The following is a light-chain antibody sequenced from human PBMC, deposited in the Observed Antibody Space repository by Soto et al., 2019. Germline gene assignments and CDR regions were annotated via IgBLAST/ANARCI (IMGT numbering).Light chain of an antibody. J-gene: IGKJ4*01. CDR1: QSASSN. CDR3: QQDNKWPLT. Sequence: EIVMTQTPATLSVSPGARATLSCRPSQSASSNLAWYQQKPGQTPLLLIDAASTRATGIPARLRGSGSGTEFTLTISSPQSEYCADAYCQQDNKWPLTLGGGTKVEIK. V-gene: IGKV3-15*01. CDR2: AAS.